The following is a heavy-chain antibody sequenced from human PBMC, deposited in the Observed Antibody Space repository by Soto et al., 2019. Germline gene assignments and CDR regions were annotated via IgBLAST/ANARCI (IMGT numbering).Heavy chain of an antibody. Sequence: GGSLRLSCAASGFTFSSYAMHWVRQAPGKGLEWVAVISYDGSNKYYADSVKGRFTISRDNSKNTLYLQMNSLRAEDTAVYYCAREVSVRAAYFDYWGQGTLVTVSS. J-gene: IGHJ4*02. CDR2: ISYDGSNK. CDR1: GFTFSSYA. D-gene: IGHD3-10*02. CDR3: AREVSVRAAYFDY. V-gene: IGHV3-30-3*01.